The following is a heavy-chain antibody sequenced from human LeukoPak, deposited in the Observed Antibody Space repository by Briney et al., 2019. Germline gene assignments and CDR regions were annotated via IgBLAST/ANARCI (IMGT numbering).Heavy chain of an antibody. CDR1: GFTFRTYG. Sequence: GGSLRLSCAASGFTFRTYGMHWVRQAPGKGLEWVSSISSSSSYIYYADSVKGRFTISRDNAKNSLYLQMNSLRAEDTAVYYCARVAAARLWGDFDYWGQGTLVTVSS. CDR2: ISSSSSYI. D-gene: IGHD6-6*01. V-gene: IGHV3-21*01. J-gene: IGHJ4*02. CDR3: ARVAAARLWGDFDY.